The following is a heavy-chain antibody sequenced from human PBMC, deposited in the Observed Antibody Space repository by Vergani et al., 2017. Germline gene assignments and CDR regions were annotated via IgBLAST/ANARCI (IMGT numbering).Heavy chain of an antibody. CDR2: ISCSGGST. Sequence: EVQLLESGGGLVQPGGSLRLPCAASGFTFSSYAMSWVRQAPGKGLEWVSAISCSGGSTYYADSVKGRFTISRDNSKNTLYLQMNSLRAEDTAVYYCAKQYYDSSGYPAPFKHWGQGTLVTVSS. V-gene: IGHV3-23*01. D-gene: IGHD3-22*01. CDR1: GFTFSSYA. CDR3: AKQYYDSSGYPAPFKH. J-gene: IGHJ1*01.